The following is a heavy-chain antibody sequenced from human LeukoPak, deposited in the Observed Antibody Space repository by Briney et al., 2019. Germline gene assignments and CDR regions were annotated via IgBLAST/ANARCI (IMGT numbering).Heavy chain of an antibody. CDR2: MNAYSGAT. Sequence: ASVQVSCEASGFTYTDYYMHWVRQVPGQGLQWMGWMNAYSGATNYADNFQGRVTMTTDTSISTAYMELNSLTSDDTAVYYCARGVGDYVWGSYRTHLVPWGQGTLVTVSS. J-gene: IGHJ5*02. CDR3: ARGVGDYVWGSYRTHLVP. CDR1: GFTYTDYY. V-gene: IGHV1-2*02. D-gene: IGHD3-16*02.